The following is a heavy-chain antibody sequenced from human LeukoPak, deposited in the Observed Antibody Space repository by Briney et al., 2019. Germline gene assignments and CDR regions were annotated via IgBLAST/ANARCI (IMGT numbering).Heavy chain of an antibody. D-gene: IGHD2-15*01. J-gene: IGHJ4*02. V-gene: IGHV3-30*02. CDR1: GYTFSSYG. CDR2: IRYDASNK. Sequence: GGALRLSCAASGYTFSSYGMHWGRQAPGKGLEWVAFIRYDASNKYYADSVKRRFTISRDNSKTTLYLQMNRLRAEDTAVYYCAKVSGAIVVVVAAFDYWGQGTLVTVSS. CDR3: AKVSGAIVVVVAAFDY.